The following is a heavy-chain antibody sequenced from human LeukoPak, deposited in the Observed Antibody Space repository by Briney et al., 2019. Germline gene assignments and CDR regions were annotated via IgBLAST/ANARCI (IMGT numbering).Heavy chain of an antibody. CDR3: ARMVLGFLEWYRDYYMDV. CDR1: GFTFSSYS. D-gene: IGHD3-3*01. Sequence: GGSLRLSCAASGFTFSSYSMNWVRQAPGKGLEWVSSISSSSSYIYYADSVKGRFTISRDNAKNSLYLQMNSLRAEDTAVYYCARMVLGFLEWYRDYYMDVWGKGTTVTVSS. CDR2: ISSSSSYI. J-gene: IGHJ6*03. V-gene: IGHV3-21*01.